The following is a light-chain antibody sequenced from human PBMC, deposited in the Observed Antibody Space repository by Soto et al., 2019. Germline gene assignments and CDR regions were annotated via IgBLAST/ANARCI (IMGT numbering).Light chain of an antibody. J-gene: IGKJ1*01. Sequence: IVLTQSPVTLSLSPGESAVLSCRTSKSVSTSLAWYQHKPGQAPRLFIYDASKRAPGIPARFTGSGSGTDFTLPISSLEPEDIAVYYCQVRDVWPSFGQGTKVEIK. CDR1: KSVSTS. V-gene: IGKV3-11*01. CDR3: QVRDVWPS. CDR2: DAS.